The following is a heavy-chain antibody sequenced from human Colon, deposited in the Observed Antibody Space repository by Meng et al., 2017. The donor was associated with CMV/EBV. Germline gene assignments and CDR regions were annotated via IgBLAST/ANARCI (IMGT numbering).Heavy chain of an antibody. J-gene: IGHJ4*02. V-gene: IGHV3-15*07. D-gene: IGHD2-21*01. CDR2: TKGKDEGEAL. Sequence: CAASGLSLADVWMNWVRQAPGKGLEWVGRTKGKDEGEALEFAAPVKGRFTISRDDSRNTHDLQMSGLKTEDTAVYYCTTGLTYYFDYWGQGTLVTVSS. CDR3: TTGLTYYFDY. CDR1: GLSLADVW.